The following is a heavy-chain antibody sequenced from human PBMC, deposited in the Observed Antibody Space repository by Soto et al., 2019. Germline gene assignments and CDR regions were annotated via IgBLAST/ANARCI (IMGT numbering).Heavy chain of an antibody. J-gene: IGHJ6*02. CDR2: ISYDGSNK. CDR3: AQDPGGYLYYYYGMDV. V-gene: IGHV3-30*18. D-gene: IGHD3-10*01. Sequence: QVQLVESGGGVVQPGRSLRLSCAASGFTFSSYGMPWVRQAPGKGLEWVAVISYDGSNKYYADSVKGRFTISRDTSKNPLYLQMNSLRAEDTAVYYCAQDPGGYLYYYYGMDVWGQGTTVTVAS. CDR1: GFTFSSYG.